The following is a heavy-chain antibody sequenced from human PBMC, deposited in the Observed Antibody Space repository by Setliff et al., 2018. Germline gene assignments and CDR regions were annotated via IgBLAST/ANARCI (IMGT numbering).Heavy chain of an antibody. CDR1: GGSFTPYY. CDR2: VYYSGTA. J-gene: IGHJ4*02. D-gene: IGHD5-12*01. V-gene: IGHV4-59*01. CDR3: ARGGTFRYFDY. Sequence: SETLSLTCTVSGGSFTPYYWSWIGQPPGKGLEWIGYVYYSGTAYYNPSLKSRVTVIVDTSKNQFSLRLSSVTAADTAVYYCARGGTFRYFDYWGQGTPVTVSS.